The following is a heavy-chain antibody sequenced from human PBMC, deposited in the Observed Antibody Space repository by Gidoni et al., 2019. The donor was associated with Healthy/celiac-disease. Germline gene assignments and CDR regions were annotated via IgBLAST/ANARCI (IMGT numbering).Heavy chain of an antibody. CDR1: GFTFSSYS. CDR3: ATRDGYNPGSFDY. CDR2: ISSSSSYI. D-gene: IGHD5-12*01. V-gene: IGHV3-21*01. J-gene: IGHJ4*02. Sequence: EVQLVESGGGLVKPGGSLRLSCAASGFTFSSYSMNWVRQAPGKGLEWVSSISSSSSYIYYADSVKGRFTISRDNAKNSLYLQMNSLRAEDTAVYYCATRDGYNPGSFDYWGQGTLVTVSS.